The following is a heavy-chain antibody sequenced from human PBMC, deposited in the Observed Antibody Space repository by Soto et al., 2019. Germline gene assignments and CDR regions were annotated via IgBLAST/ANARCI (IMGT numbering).Heavy chain of an antibody. V-gene: IGHV3-23*01. CDR3: AKALRPSLNFFYVVDV. CDR1: GFTFGSYA. D-gene: IGHD2-2*01. Sequence: EVQLLESGGGLVQPGGSLRLSCVVSGFTFGSYAMSWVRQAPEKGPEWVAILGGNGVTTYYADSVKGRFTISGDKSKSTLFLQMTSLRADDTGVYYCAKALRPSLNFFYVVDVWGRGTSVTVSS. J-gene: IGHJ6*04. CDR2: LGGNGVTT.